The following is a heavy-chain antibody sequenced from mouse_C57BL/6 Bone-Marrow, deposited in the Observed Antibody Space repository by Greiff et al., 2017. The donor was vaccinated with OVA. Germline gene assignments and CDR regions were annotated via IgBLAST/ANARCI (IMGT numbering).Heavy chain of an antibody. V-gene: IGHV5-17*01. Sequence: EVMLVESGGGLVKPGGSLKLSCAASGFTFSDYGMHWVRQAPEKGLEWVAYISSGSSTIYYADTVQGRFTISSDNAKNTLFLQMTSLRSEDTAMYYCARINYWYFDVWGTGTTVTVSS. CDR1: GFTFSDYG. CDR2: ISSGSSTI. J-gene: IGHJ1*03. CDR3: ARINYWYFDV.